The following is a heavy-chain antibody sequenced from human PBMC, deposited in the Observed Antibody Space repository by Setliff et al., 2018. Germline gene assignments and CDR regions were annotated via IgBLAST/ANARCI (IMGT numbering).Heavy chain of an antibody. CDR1: GYTFTNYW. CDR3: ARQAVAGSDAFDI. D-gene: IGHD6-19*01. CDR2: IYPGDSDT. V-gene: IGHV5-51*01. Sequence: PGESLKISCKSSGYTFTNYWIGWVRPMPGKGLEWMGIIYPGDSDTRYSPSFQGQVTISADKSISTAYLPWSSLKASDTAMYYCARQAVAGSDAFDIWGQGTMVTVSS. J-gene: IGHJ3*02.